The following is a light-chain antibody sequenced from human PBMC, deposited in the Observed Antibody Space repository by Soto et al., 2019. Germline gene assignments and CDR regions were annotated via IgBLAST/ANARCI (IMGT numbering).Light chain of an antibody. J-gene: IGKJ4*01. V-gene: IGKV1-9*01. CDR3: QQVHDYPIT. Sequence: DIQLTQSPSFLSASVGDRVTVTCRSGQDISSYLAWYQQKPGKAPKILIYGASTLQSGVPPRFGGSGSGTAFTLTISSLQPEDSATYFCQQVHDYPITFGGGTKVEIK. CDR1: QDISSY. CDR2: GAS.